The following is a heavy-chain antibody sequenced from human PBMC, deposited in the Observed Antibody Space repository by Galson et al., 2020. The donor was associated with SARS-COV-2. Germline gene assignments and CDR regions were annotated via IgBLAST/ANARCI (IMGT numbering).Heavy chain of an antibody. CDR2: SYYTGYT. D-gene: IGHD2-2*01. CDR3: ARIAGYCRSTSCLGYFDN. J-gene: IGHJ4*02. V-gene: IGHV4-59*01. Sequence: SETLSLTCTISGGSISSDYWSWIRQPPGKGLEWIGYSYYTGYTEYNPSLKSRVFISLDTSKNQFSLKLSSVTAADTAIYYCARIAGYCRSTSCLGYFDNWGQGTLVTVSS. CDR1: GGSISSDY.